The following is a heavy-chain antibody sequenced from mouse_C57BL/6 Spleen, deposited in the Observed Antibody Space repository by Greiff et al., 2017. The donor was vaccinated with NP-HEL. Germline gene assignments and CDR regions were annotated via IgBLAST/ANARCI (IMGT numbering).Heavy chain of an antibody. CDR2: INYDGSST. CDR1: GFTFSDYY. Sequence: EVQLVESEGGLVQPGSSMKLSCTASGFTFSDYYMAWVRQVPEKGLEWVANINYDGSSTYYLDSLKSRFIISRDNAKNILYLQRSSLKSEDTATYYCAREDYYGSRYAMDYWGQGTSVTVSS. CDR3: AREDYYGSRYAMDY. D-gene: IGHD1-1*01. J-gene: IGHJ4*01. V-gene: IGHV5-16*01.